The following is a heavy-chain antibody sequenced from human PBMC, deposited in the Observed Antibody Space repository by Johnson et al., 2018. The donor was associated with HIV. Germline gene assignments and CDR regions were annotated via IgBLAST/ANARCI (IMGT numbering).Heavy chain of an antibody. Sequence: VQLVESGGGLVQPGGSLRLSCAASGFTVSSNYMSWVRQAPGKGLEWVSVIYSSAATNYADSVKGRFTISRDNSKNTLYLQMNSLRAEDTAGYYCARDLLSRAFDIWGQGTMVTVSS. CDR2: IYSSAAT. J-gene: IGHJ3*02. CDR1: GFTVSSNY. CDR3: ARDLLSRAFDI. V-gene: IGHV3-66*02.